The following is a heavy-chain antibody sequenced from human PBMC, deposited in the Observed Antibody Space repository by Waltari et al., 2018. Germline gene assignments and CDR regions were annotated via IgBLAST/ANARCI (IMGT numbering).Heavy chain of an antibody. V-gene: IGHV3-48*01. CDR2: ISSSSSTI. J-gene: IGHJ4*02. CDR1: GFTFSSYS. D-gene: IGHD3-16*01. CDR3: ARDLSAQNMITPPGY. Sequence: EVQLVESGGGLVQPGGSLRLSCAASGFTFSSYSMNWVRQAPGKGLEWVSYISSSSSTIYYADSVNGRFTISRYNAKNSLYLQMNSLRAEDTAVYYCARDLSAQNMITPPGYWGQGTLVTVSS.